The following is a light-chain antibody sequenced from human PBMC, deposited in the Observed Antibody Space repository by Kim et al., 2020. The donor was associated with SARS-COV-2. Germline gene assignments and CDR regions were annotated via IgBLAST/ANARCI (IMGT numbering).Light chain of an antibody. CDR1: QSVADY. CDR3: QQRTNWPGIS. J-gene: IGKJ5*01. V-gene: IGKV3-11*01. CDR2: DTS. Sequence: PGETATLSCRASQSVADYLAWYQQKPGQAPRHLIYDTSIRATGIPARFSGSGAGTDFTLTISSLEPEDFAVYYCQQRTNWPGISFGQGTRLEIK.